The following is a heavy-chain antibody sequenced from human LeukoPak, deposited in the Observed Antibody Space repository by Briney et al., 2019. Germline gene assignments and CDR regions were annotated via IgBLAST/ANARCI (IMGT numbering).Heavy chain of an antibody. Sequence: PSETLSLTCTVSGGSISSYYWSWIRQPPGKGLEWIGYIYYSGSTNYNPSLKSRVTISVDTSKNQFSLKLSSVTAADTAVYYCARIERKVAFFFDYWGQGTLVTVSS. CDR2: IYYSGST. J-gene: IGHJ4*02. V-gene: IGHV4-59*08. CDR1: GGSISSYY. CDR3: ARIERKVAFFFDY. D-gene: IGHD3-3*02.